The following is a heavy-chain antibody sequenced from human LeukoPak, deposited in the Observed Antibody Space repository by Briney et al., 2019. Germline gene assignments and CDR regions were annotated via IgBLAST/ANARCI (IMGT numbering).Heavy chain of an antibody. CDR2: ISYDGSNK. J-gene: IGHJ6*02. Sequence: GGSLRLSCAASGFTFSSYVMHWVRQAPGKGLEWVAVISYDGSNKYYADSVKGRFTISRDNSKNTLYLQMNSLRAEDTAVYYCARDPVEIAAAGTSKQKKYYYYYGMDVWGQGTTVTVSS. CDR3: ARDPVEIAAAGTSKQKKYYYYYGMDV. V-gene: IGHV3-30*04. D-gene: IGHD6-13*01. CDR1: GFTFSSYV.